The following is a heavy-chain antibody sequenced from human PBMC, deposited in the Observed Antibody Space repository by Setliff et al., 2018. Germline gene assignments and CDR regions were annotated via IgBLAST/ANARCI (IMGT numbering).Heavy chain of an antibody. CDR2: IYSNENT. V-gene: IGHV4-4*07. J-gene: IGHJ4*02. CDR1: GGSISSYF. Sequence: SETLSLTCSVSGGSISSYFWNWVRQPAGKGLEWIGRIYSNENTNYNPSLKRRVTMSIDTSKNQLSLKLSSVTAADTAVYYCARLGGLLVATMPFDYWGQGIPVTVSS. D-gene: IGHD5-12*01. CDR3: ARLGGLLVATMPFDY.